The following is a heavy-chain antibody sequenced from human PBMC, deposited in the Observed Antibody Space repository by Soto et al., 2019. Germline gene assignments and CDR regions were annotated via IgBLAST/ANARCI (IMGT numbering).Heavy chain of an antibody. V-gene: IGHV3-15*01. J-gene: IGHJ3*02. CDR1: GFTFSSAW. D-gene: IGHD3-22*01. CDR3: TTDWSGYYYDSSGIPGHAFDI. Sequence: GGSLRLSCAASGFTFSSAWMSWVRQAPGKGLEWVGRIKSKTDGGTTDYAAPVKGRFTISRDDSKNTLYLQMNSLKTEDTAVYYCTTDWSGYYYDSSGIPGHAFDIWGQGTMVTVSS. CDR2: IKSKTDGGTT.